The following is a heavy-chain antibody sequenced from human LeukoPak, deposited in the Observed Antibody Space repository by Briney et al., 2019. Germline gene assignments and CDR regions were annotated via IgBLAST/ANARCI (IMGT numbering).Heavy chain of an antibody. CDR1: GDSVSSSY. CDR3: ARGVKAET. V-gene: IGHV4-59*02. CDR2: IYYSGSS. J-gene: IGHJ5*02. Sequence: SETLSLTCTVSGDSVSSSYWNWIRQPPGKGLEWIGYIYYSGSSNYNPSLKSRVTISVDTSKNQFSLKLSSVTAADTAVYYCARGVKAETWGQGTLVTVSS. D-gene: IGHD2-15*01.